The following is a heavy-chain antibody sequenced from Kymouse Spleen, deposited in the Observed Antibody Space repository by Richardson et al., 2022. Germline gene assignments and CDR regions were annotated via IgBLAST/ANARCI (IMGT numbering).Heavy chain of an antibody. Sequence: QVQLVESGGGVVQPGRSLRLSCAASGFTFSSYGMHWVRQAPGKGLEWVAVISYDGSNKYYADSVKGRFTISRDNSKNTLYLQMNSLRAEDTAVYYCAKGTTQLYYWGQGTLVTVSS. V-gene: IGHV3-30*18. CDR1: GFTFSSYG. D-gene: IGHD1-1*01,IGHD1-20*01,IGHD6-6*01. CDR2: ISYDGSNK. J-gene: IGHJ4*02. CDR3: AKGTTQLYY.